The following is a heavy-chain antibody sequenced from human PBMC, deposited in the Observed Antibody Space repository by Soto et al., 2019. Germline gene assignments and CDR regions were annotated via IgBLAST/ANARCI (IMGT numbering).Heavy chain of an antibody. J-gene: IGHJ4*02. D-gene: IGHD2-2*01. V-gene: IGHV3-30*18. CDR1: GFTFSSYG. Sequence: GGSLRLSCAASGFTFSSYGMHWVRQAPGKGLEWVAVISYDGSNKYYADSVKGRFTISRDNSKNTLYLQMNSLRAEDTAVYYCAKDPKYQLLGDYWGQGTLVTVSS. CDR2: ISYDGSNK. CDR3: AKDPKYQLLGDY.